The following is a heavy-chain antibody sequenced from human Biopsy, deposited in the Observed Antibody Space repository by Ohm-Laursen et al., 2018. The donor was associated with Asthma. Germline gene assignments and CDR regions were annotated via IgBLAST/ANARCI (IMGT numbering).Heavy chain of an antibody. CDR3: ARGKTWGRSYYFDY. J-gene: IGHJ4*02. CDR1: VLTFSSYG. Sequence: SLRLSCAASVLTFSSYGMVWVRLAPGKGLDWVAVISFDGSNKNYTDSVKGRFTISRDNSKDTLYLQVNSLRGDDTAVYYCARGKTWGRSYYFDYWGQGTLVTVSS. D-gene: IGHD6-6*01. CDR2: ISFDGSNK. V-gene: IGHV3-30*03.